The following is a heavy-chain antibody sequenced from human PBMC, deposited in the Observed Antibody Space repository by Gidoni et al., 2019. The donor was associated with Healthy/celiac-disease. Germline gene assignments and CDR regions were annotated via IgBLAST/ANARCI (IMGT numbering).Heavy chain of an antibody. CDR2: ISSSSSTI. J-gene: IGHJ4*02. CDR3: ARDRGGKQWLDWDY. CDR1: GFTFISYS. D-gene: IGHD6-19*01. V-gene: IGHV3-48*02. Sequence: EVQLVESGGGLVQPGGSLRLSCAASGFTFISYSRNWVRQAPGKGLEWVSYISSSSSTIYYADSVKGRFTISRDNAKNSLYLQMNSLRDEDTAVYYCARDRGGKQWLDWDYWGQGTLVTVSS.